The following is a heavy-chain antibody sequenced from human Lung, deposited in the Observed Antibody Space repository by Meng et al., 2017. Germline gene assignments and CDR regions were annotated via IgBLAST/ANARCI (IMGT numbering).Heavy chain of an antibody. Sequence: QVRLVQSGAEVKTPGASVKVSGKASGYPFPDYWLHWVRRAPGQGLEWMGRINPKSGDTHYAQRFQGRVTMTGDTSISTAYMDLSGLRSDDTAMYYCTRDEDISAAGKLFGDYWGQGTLVTVSS. CDR2: INPKSGDT. CDR1: GYPFPDYW. J-gene: IGHJ4*02. CDR3: TRDEDISAAGKLFGDY. D-gene: IGHD6-13*01. V-gene: IGHV1-2*06.